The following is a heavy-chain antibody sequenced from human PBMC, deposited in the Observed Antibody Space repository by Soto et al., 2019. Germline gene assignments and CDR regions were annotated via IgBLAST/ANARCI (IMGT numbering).Heavy chain of an antibody. D-gene: IGHD3-10*01. CDR3: ARVGTVYGSGSPYYSDY. V-gene: IGHV3-21*06. CDR1: GFSFRSYY. CDR2: ISPSSSFL. J-gene: IGHJ4*02. Sequence: EVQLVESGGGLVKPGGSLRLSCAASGFSFRSYYMNWVRQAPGRGLEWVSSISPSSSFLNYADSVKGRFTISRDNAKSSVNLQMNSLRGEDTAVYYCARVGTVYGSGSPYYSDYWGQGTLVTVSS.